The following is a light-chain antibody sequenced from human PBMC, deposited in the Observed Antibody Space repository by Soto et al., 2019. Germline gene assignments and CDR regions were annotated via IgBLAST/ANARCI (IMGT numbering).Light chain of an antibody. J-gene: IGKJ4*01. Sequence: EFVLTQSPGTLSLSPGERATLSCRASQSVSSTFLAWYQQKPGQPPRLLIYGASTRCTGISDRFSGSGSGTEFTLTISRLEPEDFAVYYCQHYGSSPPLTFGGGTKVEIK. CDR1: QSVSSTF. CDR2: GAS. V-gene: IGKV3-20*01. CDR3: QHYGSSPPLT.